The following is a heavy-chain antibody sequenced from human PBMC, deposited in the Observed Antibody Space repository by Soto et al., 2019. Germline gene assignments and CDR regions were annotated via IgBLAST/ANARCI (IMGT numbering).Heavy chain of an antibody. D-gene: IGHD2-15*01. CDR1: GFSLSTTGVN. Sequence: QITLKESGPTLVKPTQTLTLTCTFSGFSLSTTGVNVGWIRQPPGKALEWLALIYWNDDKRYSPSLRTRLTITKDTSRNQVVLTMTNMDPVDTATYYCAHRRGGYCSGGTCFPSYFDLWGQGTLVTVSS. J-gene: IGHJ4*02. CDR3: AHRRGGYCSGGTCFPSYFDL. V-gene: IGHV2-5*01. CDR2: IYWNDDK.